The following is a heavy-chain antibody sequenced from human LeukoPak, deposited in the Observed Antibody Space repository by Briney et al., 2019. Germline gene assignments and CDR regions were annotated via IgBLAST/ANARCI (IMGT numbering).Heavy chain of an antibody. Sequence: GGSLRLSCAASGFTFSSYGMHWVRQAPGKGLERVAVISYDGSNKYYADSVKGRFTISRDNSKNTLYLQMNSLRAEDTAVYYCAKDLGYCSGGSRYRFDYWGQGTLVTVSS. J-gene: IGHJ4*02. CDR3: AKDLGYCSGGSRYRFDY. CDR1: GFTFSSYG. V-gene: IGHV3-30*18. D-gene: IGHD2-15*01. CDR2: ISYDGSNK.